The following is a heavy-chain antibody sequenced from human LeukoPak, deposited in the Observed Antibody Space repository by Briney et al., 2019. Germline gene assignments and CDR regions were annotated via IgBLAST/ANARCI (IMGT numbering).Heavy chain of an antibody. CDR2: ISWNSGSI. D-gene: IGHD5-24*01. J-gene: IGHJ4*02. CDR1: GFTFDDYA. CDR3: ARADPMATSLDY. Sequence: GGSLRLSCAASGFTFDDYAMHWVRQAPGKGLEWVSGISWNSGSIGYADSVKGRFTISRDNAKNSLYLQMNSLRAEDTAVYYCARADPMATSLDYWGQGTLVTVSS. V-gene: IGHV3-9*01.